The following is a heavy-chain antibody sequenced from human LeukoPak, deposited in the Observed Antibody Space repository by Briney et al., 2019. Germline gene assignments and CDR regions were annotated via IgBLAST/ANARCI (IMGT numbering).Heavy chain of an antibody. CDR2: IYYSGST. V-gene: IGHV4-39*07. CDR1: GGSISSSSYY. CDR3: AREFRGGWFDP. Sequence: SETLSLTCTVSGGSISSSSYYWGWIRQPPGKGLEWIGSIYYSGSTYYNPSLKSRVTISVDTSKNQFSLKLSSVTAADTAVYYCAREFRGGWFDPWGQGTLVTVSS. J-gene: IGHJ5*02.